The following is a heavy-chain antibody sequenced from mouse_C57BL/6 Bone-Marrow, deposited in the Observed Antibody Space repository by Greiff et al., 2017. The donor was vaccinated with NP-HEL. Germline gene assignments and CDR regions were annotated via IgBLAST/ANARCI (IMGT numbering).Heavy chain of an antibody. Sequence: VQLQQSGAELVRPGASVKLSCTASGFNIKDDYMHWVKQRPEQGLEWLGWIDPENGDTEYASKFQGKATITADTSSNTAYLQLSSLTSEDTAVYYCTRLLRLYYYAMDYWGQGTSVTVSS. CDR2: IDPENGDT. V-gene: IGHV14-4*01. CDR1: GFNIKDDY. CDR3: TRLLRLYYYAMDY. J-gene: IGHJ4*01. D-gene: IGHD1-2*01.